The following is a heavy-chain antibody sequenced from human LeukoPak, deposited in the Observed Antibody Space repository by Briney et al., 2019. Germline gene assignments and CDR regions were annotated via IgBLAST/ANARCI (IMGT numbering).Heavy chain of an antibody. Sequence: GGSLRLSCVGSGFTVSSNYMGWVRQAPGKGLEWVSTIYGGGGTYYADSVKGRFTISRDNSKNTLYLQMNSLRAEDTAVYYCARSPMVRGVVDAFDIWGQGTMVTVSS. D-gene: IGHD3-10*01. J-gene: IGHJ3*02. CDR3: ARSPMVRGVVDAFDI. V-gene: IGHV3-53*05. CDR1: GFTVSSNY. CDR2: IYGGGGT.